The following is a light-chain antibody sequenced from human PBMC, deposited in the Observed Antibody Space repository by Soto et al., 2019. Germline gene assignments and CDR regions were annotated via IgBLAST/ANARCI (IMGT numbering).Light chain of an antibody. CDR2: GAS. Sequence: VMPKSHTAVSVSPGERFTVCCMASQSGRSNLARYQQTPGQYTSLLIYGASSRATGIPARSSCSGSGTEFTLTISSRQSEDFAIYYCHQFYTWPPITFGQGALLEIK. J-gene: IGKJ5*01. CDR1: QSGRSN. V-gene: IGKV3-15*01. CDR3: HQFYTWPPIT.